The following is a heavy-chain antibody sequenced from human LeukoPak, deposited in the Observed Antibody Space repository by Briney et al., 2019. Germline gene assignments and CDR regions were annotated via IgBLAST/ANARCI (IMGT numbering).Heavy chain of an antibody. V-gene: IGHV4-30-2*01. CDR3: ARSRGATVTTFYDY. CDR2: IYHSGST. CDR1: GGSISSGGYY. D-gene: IGHD4-17*01. Sequence: KPSETLSLTCTVSGGSISSGGYYWSWIRQPPGKGLEWIGYIYHSGSTYYNPSLKSRVTISVDTSKNQFSLKLSSVTAADTAVYYCARSRGATVTTFYDYWGQGTLVTVSS. J-gene: IGHJ4*02.